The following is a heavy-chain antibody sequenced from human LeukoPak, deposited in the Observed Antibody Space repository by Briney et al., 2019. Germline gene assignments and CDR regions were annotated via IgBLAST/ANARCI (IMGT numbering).Heavy chain of an antibody. J-gene: IGHJ3*02. CDR2: THQSGTT. CDR1: GGSITSINW. D-gene: IGHD2/OR15-2a*01. V-gene: IGHV4-4*02. Sequence: SETLSLTCAVSGGSITSINWWNWVRQPPGKGLEWIGETHQSGTTKYNPSLGSRVTISVDTSKNQFSLKMSSVTAADTTIYYCATFSTVVLSPYDAFDIWGQGTVVTVSS. CDR3: ATFSTVVLSPYDAFDI.